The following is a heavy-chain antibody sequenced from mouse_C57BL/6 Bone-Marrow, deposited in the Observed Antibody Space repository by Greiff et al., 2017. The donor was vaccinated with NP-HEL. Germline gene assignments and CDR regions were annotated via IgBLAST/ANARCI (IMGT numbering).Heavy chain of an antibody. CDR1: GFNIKDDY. V-gene: IGHV14-4*01. Sequence: VQLQQSGAELVRPGASVKLSCTASGFNIKDDYMHWVKQRPEQGLEWIGWIDPENGDTEYASKFQGKATITADTSSNTAYLQLSSLTSEDTAVYYCTTHDGYYWFAYWGQGTLVTVSA. CDR3: TTHDGYYWFAY. J-gene: IGHJ3*01. CDR2: IDPENGDT. D-gene: IGHD2-3*01.